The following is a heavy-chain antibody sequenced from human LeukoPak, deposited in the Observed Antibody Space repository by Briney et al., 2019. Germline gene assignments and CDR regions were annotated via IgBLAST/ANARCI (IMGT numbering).Heavy chain of an antibody. V-gene: IGHV4-31*03. CDR3: ASNRFRSPDYFDY. J-gene: IGHJ4*02. CDR2: IYYSGST. D-gene: IGHD2-21*01. CDR1: GGSISSGGYY. Sequence: SETLSLTCTVSGGSISSGGYYWIWIRQHPGKGLEWIGYIYYSGSTYYNPSLKSRVTISVDTSKNQFSLKLSSVTAADTAVYYCASNRFRSPDYFDYWGQGTLVTVSS.